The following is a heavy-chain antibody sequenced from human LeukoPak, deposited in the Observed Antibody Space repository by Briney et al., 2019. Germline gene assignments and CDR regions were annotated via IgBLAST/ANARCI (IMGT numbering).Heavy chain of an antibody. D-gene: IGHD2-15*01. CDR1: GGSISSYY. Sequence: SETLSLTCTVSGGSISSYYWSWIRQPPGKGLEWIGYIYYSGSTNYNPSLKSRVTISVDTSKNQFSLKLSSVTAADTAVYYCARGHRVAATPLDYWGQGTLVTVSS. V-gene: IGHV4-59*12. J-gene: IGHJ4*02. CDR2: IYYSGST. CDR3: ARGHRVAATPLDY.